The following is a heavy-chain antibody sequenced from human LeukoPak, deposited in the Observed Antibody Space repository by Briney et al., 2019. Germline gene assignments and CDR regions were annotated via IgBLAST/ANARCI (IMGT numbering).Heavy chain of an antibody. J-gene: IGHJ4*02. CDR3: AKDTSSSFFDY. Sequence: GGSLRLSCEASGFTFSSFWMNWVRQAPGKGLEWVSAISGSGGSTYYADSVKGRFTISRDNSKNTLYLQMNSLRAEDTAVYYCAKDTSSSFFDYWGQGTLVTVSS. D-gene: IGHD6-13*01. CDR1: GFTFSSFW. V-gene: IGHV3-23*01. CDR2: ISGSGGST.